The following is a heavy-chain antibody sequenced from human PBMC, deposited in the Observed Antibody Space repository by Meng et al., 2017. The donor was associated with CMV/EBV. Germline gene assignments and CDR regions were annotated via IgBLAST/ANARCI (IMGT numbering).Heavy chain of an antibody. Sequence: SVKVSCKASGGTFSSYAISWVRQAPGQGLEWMGGIIPILGIANYAQKFQGRVTITADKSTSTAYMELSSLRSEDTAVYYCAIQLGYCSSTSCERDFDYWGQGTLVTVPQ. V-gene: IGHV1-69*10. J-gene: IGHJ4*02. CDR3: AIQLGYCSSTSCERDFDY. D-gene: IGHD2-2*01. CDR2: IIPILGIA. CDR1: GGTFSSYA.